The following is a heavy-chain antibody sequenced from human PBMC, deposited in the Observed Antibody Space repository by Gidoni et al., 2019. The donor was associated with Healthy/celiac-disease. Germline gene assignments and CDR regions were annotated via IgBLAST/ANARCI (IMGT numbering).Heavy chain of an antibody. CDR1: GDSVYSNSAA. D-gene: IGHD3-22*01. Sequence: VQLQQSGPGLGKPSQTLSLTCAISGDSVYSNSAAWNWIRQSPSSGLEWLGRTYYRSKWYNDYAVSVKSRITINPDTSKNQFSLQLNSVTPEDTAVYYCARDNIRRITMIVGMDVWGQGTTVTVSS. CDR2: TYYRSKWYN. V-gene: IGHV6-1*01. CDR3: ARDNIRRITMIVGMDV. J-gene: IGHJ6*02.